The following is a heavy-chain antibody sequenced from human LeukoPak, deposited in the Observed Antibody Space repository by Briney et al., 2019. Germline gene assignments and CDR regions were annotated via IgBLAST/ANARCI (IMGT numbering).Heavy chain of an antibody. V-gene: IGHV1-2*02. CDR3: ARDSGYCTTTNCFHPFDS. Sequence: ASVKVSCKASGYTFTDRLMHGVRQAPGQGLEWMGWIIPNSGATRFAQKFQGRVTMTRDTSISTAYMELSGLRSENTGVYYYARDSGYCTTTNCFHPFDSWGQGTLVTVSS. D-gene: IGHD2-2*01. CDR2: IIPNSGAT. J-gene: IGHJ4*02. CDR1: GYTFTDRL.